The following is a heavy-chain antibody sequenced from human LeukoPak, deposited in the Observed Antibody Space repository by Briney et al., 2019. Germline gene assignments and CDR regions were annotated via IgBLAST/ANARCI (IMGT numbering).Heavy chain of an antibody. CDR1: GFTFSSYW. V-gene: IGHV3-66*01. CDR2: IYSGGTT. CDR3: ARDPVGGLFDY. Sequence: GGSLRLSCAASGFTFSSYWMSWVRQAPGKGLDWVSVIYSGGTTYYADSVKGRFTISRDSSKNTVYLQMHSLRVDDTAVYYCARDPVGGLFDYWGQGTLVTVSS. J-gene: IGHJ4*02. D-gene: IGHD3-16*01.